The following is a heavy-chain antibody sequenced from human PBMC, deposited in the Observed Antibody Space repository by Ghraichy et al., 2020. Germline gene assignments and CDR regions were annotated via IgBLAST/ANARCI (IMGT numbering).Heavy chain of an antibody. CDR3: ARSGGFDN. V-gene: IGHV3-48*02. CDR1: GFTFSIAD. D-gene: IGHD3-10*01. Sequence: GGSLRLSCAASGFTFSIADMNWVRQAPGRGMEWISYISNSSSTIYYADSVKGRFTVSRDNAKNSLFLQMNRLRDDDTAVYFCARSGGFDNWGRGTLVTVSS. J-gene: IGHJ4*02. CDR2: ISNSSSTI.